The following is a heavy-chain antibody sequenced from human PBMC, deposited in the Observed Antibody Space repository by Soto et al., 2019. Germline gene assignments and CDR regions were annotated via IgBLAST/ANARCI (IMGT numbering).Heavy chain of an antibody. J-gene: IGHJ6*02. Sequence: SGPTLVNPTQTLTLTCTFSGFSLSTSGMCVSWIRQPPGKALEWLARIDWDDDKYYSTSLKTRLTISKDTSKNQVVLTMTNMDPVDTATYYCARDRVVGVYHGMDVWGQGTTVTVS. CDR2: IDWDDDK. V-gene: IGHV2-70*11. CDR1: GFSLSTSGMC. CDR3: ARDRVVGVYHGMDV. D-gene: IGHD3-3*01.